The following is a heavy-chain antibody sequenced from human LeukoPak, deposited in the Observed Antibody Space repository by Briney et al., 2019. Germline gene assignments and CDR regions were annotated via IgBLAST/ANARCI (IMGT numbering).Heavy chain of an antibody. J-gene: IGHJ4*02. CDR3: AGGYSYGSLDY. V-gene: IGHV4-34*01. Sequence: PSETLSLTCAVYGGSFSSYYWSWVRQPPGKGLEWIGEINHSGSTNYNPSLKSRVTISVDTSKNQFSLKLSAATAADTAVYYFAGGYSYGSLDYWGQGTLVTVSS. CDR1: GGSFSSYY. D-gene: IGHD5-18*01. CDR2: INHSGST.